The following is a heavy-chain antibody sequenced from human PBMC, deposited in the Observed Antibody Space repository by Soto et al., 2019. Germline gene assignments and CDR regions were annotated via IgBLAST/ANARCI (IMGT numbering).Heavy chain of an antibody. CDR2: MNPNSGKA. Sequence: QVQLVQSGAEVKKPGASVKVSCQASGYSFTTYDINWVRQATGQGLEGLGWMNPNSGKAGYAQKFQGRVTMTRNTPISTAYMEVSSLKSEDTAVYYCARALPSDYGPEIFDYYGMDVWGQGTSVIVSS. D-gene: IGHD4-17*01. V-gene: IGHV1-8*01. J-gene: IGHJ6*02. CDR1: GYSFTTYD. CDR3: ARALPSDYGPEIFDYYGMDV.